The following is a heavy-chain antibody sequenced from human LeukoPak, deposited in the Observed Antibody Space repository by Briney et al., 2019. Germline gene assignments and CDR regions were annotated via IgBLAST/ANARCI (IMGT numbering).Heavy chain of an antibody. J-gene: IGHJ4*02. V-gene: IGHV1-2*02. Sequence: GASVKVSCKASGYTLTGYYMHWVRQAPGQGLEWMGWINPNSGGTNYAQKFQGRVTMTRDTSISTAYMELSRLRSDDTAVYYCARDLEQLVPLFDYWGQGTLVTVSS. CDR2: INPNSGGT. D-gene: IGHD6-6*01. CDR3: ARDLEQLVPLFDY. CDR1: GYTLTGYY.